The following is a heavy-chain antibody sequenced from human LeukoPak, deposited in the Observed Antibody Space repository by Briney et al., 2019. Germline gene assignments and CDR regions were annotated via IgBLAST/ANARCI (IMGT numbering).Heavy chain of an antibody. Sequence: GGSLRLSCAASGFTFSTYGMHWVRQAPGKGLEWVAVISYDGSNKYYADSVKGRFTISRDNSKYTLYLQMNSLRAEDTAVYYCAKDWGNWGYGYYFDHWGQGTLVTVSS. CDR3: AKDWGNWGYGYYFDH. CDR2: ISYDGSNK. V-gene: IGHV3-30*18. CDR1: GFTFSTYG. D-gene: IGHD7-27*01. J-gene: IGHJ4*02.